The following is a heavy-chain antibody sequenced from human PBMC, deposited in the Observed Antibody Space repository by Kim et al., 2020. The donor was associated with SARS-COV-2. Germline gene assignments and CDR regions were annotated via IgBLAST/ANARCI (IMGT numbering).Heavy chain of an antibody. CDR3: ARYSGYARFILDY. D-gene: IGHD5-12*01. J-gene: IGHJ4*02. V-gene: IGHV3-20*01. Sequence: ADYVKGRLTISRDNAKTTLYLQMNRLRDEDMALYHCARYSGYARFILDYWGQGPLVTVSS.